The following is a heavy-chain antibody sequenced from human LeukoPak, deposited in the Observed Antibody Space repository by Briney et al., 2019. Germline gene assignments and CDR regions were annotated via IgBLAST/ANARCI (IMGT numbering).Heavy chain of an antibody. D-gene: IGHD6-13*01. J-gene: IGHJ4*02. CDR1: GFTFDDYA. V-gene: IGHV3-9*03. CDR3: AKELLSGIASAGPFDY. Sequence: GRSLRLSCAASGFTFDDYAMHWVRQAPGKGLEWVSGISWNSGSIGYADSVKGRFTISRDNAKNSLYLQMNSLRAEDMALYYCAKELLSGIASAGPFDYWGQGTLVTVSS. CDR2: ISWNSGSI.